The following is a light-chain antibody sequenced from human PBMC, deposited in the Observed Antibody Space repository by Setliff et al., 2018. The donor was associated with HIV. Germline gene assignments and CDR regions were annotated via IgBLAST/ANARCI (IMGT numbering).Light chain of an antibody. V-gene: IGKV3-15*01. CDR3: QQYDNWPPWT. J-gene: IGKJ1*01. Sequence: TLSASPGERVTLSCRASQSVNMNLAWYQHKPGLAPRLLIHGASTRATGVPARFSGSGSGTEFTLTISSLQSEDFAVYFCQQYDNWPPWTFGQGTKVDIK. CDR2: GAS. CDR1: QSVNMN.